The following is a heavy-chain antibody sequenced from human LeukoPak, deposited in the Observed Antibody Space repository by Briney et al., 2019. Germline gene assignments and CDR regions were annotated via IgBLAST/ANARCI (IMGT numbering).Heavy chain of an antibody. D-gene: IGHD4-17*01. Sequence: SETLSLTCTVSGGSISSYYRRWIRQPPGKGLEWVGYIYYSGSTNYNPSLKSRVTISVDTSKNQFSLKLSSVTAADTAVYYCARDSGTSTVTLHYWGQGTLVTVSS. CDR2: IYYSGST. CDR3: ARDSGTSTVTLHY. CDR1: GGSISSYY. J-gene: IGHJ4*02. V-gene: IGHV4-59*01.